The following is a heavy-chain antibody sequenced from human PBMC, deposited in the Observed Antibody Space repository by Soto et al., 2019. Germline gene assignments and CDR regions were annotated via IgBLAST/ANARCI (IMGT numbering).Heavy chain of an antibody. V-gene: IGHV4-34*01. CDR1: GGSFSGYY. D-gene: IGHD5-12*01. J-gene: IGHJ4*02. CDR2: INHSGST. Sequence: LSLTCAVYGGSFSGYYWSWIRQPPGKGLEWIGEINHSGSTNYNPSLKSRVTISVDTSKNQFSLKLSSVTAADTAVYYCARGPRDGYNYDFDYWGQGTLVTVSS. CDR3: ARGPRDGYNYDFDY.